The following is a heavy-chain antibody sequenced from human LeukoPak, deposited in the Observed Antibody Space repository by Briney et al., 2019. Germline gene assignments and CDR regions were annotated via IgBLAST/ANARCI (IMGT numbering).Heavy chain of an antibody. CDR2: IYYSGST. CDR1: GGSIRSSSFY. CDR3: ARRTIVATIDY. J-gene: IGHJ4*02. D-gene: IGHD5-12*01. Sequence: SETLSLTCTVSGGSIRSSSFYWAWIRQPPGKGLERIGSIYYSGSTFYNPSLKSRVTISADTSKNQFSLKLSSVTAADTAVYYCARRTIVATIDYWGQGTLVTVSS. V-gene: IGHV4-39*01.